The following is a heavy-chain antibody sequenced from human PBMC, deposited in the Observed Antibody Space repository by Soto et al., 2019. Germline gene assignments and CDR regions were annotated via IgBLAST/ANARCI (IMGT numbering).Heavy chain of an antibody. CDR3: ARDRSTSIYYYYGMDG. CDR1: GFTFSSYW. Sequence: PGGSLRLSGAASGFTFSSYWMSWVRQAPGKGLEWVANIKQDGSEKYYVDSVKGPFTISRDNAKNSLHLQMNSLRAEDTAVYYCARDRSTSIYYYYGMDGWGKGTTFTVSS. J-gene: IGHJ6*04. V-gene: IGHV3-7*01. CDR2: IKQDGSEK. D-gene: IGHD3-16*02.